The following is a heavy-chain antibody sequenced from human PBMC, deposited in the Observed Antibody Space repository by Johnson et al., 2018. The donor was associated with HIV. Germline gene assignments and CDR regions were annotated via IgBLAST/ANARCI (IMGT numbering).Heavy chain of an antibody. Sequence: QVQLVESGGGVVQPGRFLRLSCVASGFTFSNHAMHWVRQAPGTGLECVAVTSYDGTKEYYADSVKGRFTISRYNAKNSLYRQMNSLRAEDTAVYYWASEQEGSRGCVHSNAASDIWGQETMVAGSP. D-gene: IGHD6-19*01. CDR3: ASEQEGSRGCVHSNAASDI. CDR2: TSYDGTKE. V-gene: IGHV3-30*04. J-gene: IGHJ3*02. CDR1: GFTFSNHA.